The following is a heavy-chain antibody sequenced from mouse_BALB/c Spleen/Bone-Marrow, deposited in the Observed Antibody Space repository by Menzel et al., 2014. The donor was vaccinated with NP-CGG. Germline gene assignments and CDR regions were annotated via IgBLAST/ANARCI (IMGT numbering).Heavy chain of an antibody. CDR3: ARMDYYGH. V-gene: IGHV1-39*01. D-gene: IGHD1-2*01. CDR1: GYSFTGYN. J-gene: IGHJ3*01. CDR2: IDPSYGGT. Sequence: EVQLQESGPELEKPGASVKIPCKASGYSFTGYNMNWVKQSNGKSLEWIGNIDPSYGGTSYNQKFKGKATLTVDKSSSTAYMQLKSLTSEDSAVYYCARMDYYGHWGQGTLVTVSA.